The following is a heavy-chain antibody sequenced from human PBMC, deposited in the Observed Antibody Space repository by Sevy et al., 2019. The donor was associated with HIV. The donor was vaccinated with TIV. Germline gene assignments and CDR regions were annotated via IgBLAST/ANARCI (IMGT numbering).Heavy chain of an antibody. J-gene: IGHJ6*03. CDR2: IKPEGSVK. V-gene: IGHV3-7*01. Sequence: GGSLRLSCVVSGFSFSNYWMTWVRQAPGKGREWVANIKPEGSVKSYVDSVKGRFTISRDNAKNSLSLQMNSLSAEDTAVYYCARDTNYFYVDVWGKGTTVTVSS. CDR3: ARDTNYFYVDV. D-gene: IGHD1-1*01. CDR1: GFSFSNYW.